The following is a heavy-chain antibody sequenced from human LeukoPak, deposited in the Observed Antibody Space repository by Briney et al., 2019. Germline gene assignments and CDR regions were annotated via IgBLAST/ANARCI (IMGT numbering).Heavy chain of an antibody. D-gene: IGHD2-2*01. CDR1: GGSVTTYY. CDR3: ARHVQYCDNSRCYLIPDWDY. J-gene: IGHJ4*02. CDR2: IYYGGST. V-gene: IGHV4-59*08. Sequence: SETLSLTCTVSGGSVTTYYWSWIRQPPGKGLEWIGYIYYGGSTNYNPSLKSRVTMSVDTSKNQFSLELSSVTAADTAVYYCARHVQYCDNSRCYLIPDWDYWGQGILVTVSS.